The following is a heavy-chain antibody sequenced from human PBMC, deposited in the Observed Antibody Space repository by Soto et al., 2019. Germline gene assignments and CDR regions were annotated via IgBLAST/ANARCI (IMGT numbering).Heavy chain of an antibody. V-gene: IGHV1-2*04. CDR3: ARDAVSSSSNWFDP. CDR2: VNPNSGGT. CDR1: GYTFTGYY. J-gene: IGHJ5*02. D-gene: IGHD6-6*01. Sequence: ASVQVSCKASGYTFTGYYMHWVRQAPGQGLEWMGWVNPNSGGTNYAQKFQGWVTMTRDTSISTAYMELSRLRSDDTAVYYCARDAVSSSSNWFDPWGQGTLVTVSS.